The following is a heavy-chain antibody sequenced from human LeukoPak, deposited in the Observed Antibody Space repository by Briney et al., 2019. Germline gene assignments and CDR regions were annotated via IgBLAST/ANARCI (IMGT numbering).Heavy chain of an antibody. Sequence: SETLSLTCTVSGGSITTSGYYWGRIRQSPGKGLEYFASIDSSGNAYYNPSLQSRVTISADTSKNQFSLKLSSVTAADTAVYYCTRDRGQWLVDYWGQGTLVTVSS. CDR3: TRDRGQWLVDY. CDR2: IDSSGNA. V-gene: IGHV4-39*07. D-gene: IGHD6-19*01. CDR1: GGSITTSGYY. J-gene: IGHJ4*02.